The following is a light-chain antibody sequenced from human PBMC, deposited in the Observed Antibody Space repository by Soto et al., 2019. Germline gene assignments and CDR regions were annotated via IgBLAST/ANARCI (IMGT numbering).Light chain of an antibody. CDR3: QQYHNWPPQYT. Sequence: EIVMTQSPASLSVSPGEGATLSCRASQTVASNLAWYQQKPGQAPRLLIHGASTRATGVPARFSGSVSGTDFTLTISSLQSEDFAVYYCQQYHNWPPQYTFCQGTKLQIK. J-gene: IGKJ2*01. V-gene: IGKV3-15*01. CDR1: QTVASN. CDR2: GAS.